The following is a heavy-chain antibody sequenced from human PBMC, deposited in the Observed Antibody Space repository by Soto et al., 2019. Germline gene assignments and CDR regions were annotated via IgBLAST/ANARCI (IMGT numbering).Heavy chain of an antibody. Sequence: EVQLVESGGGLVQPGGSLRLSCAASGFTFSRYAMHWVRQAPGKGLEYVSTISSNGGSTYYANSVKGRFTISRDNSKNTLHLQMGSHRAEDLAVDYCARASDDVGYYNGMDVWGQGPTVTVSS. CDR2: ISSNGGST. D-gene: IGHD1-1*01. V-gene: IGHV3-64*01. CDR1: GFTFSRYA. J-gene: IGHJ6*02. CDR3: ARASDDVGYYNGMDV.